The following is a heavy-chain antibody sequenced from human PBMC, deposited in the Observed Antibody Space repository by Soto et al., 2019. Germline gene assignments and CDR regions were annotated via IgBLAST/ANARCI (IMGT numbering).Heavy chain of an antibody. D-gene: IGHD2-21*02. Sequence: GSLRLSCAASGFTFSSYGMHWVRQAPGKGLEGVAVISYDGSNKYYADSVKGRFTISRDNSKNTLYQQMKSLRAEATAVYYCAKRAYCGGDCYWADAFDIWGQGTMVTVSS. V-gene: IGHV3-30*18. J-gene: IGHJ3*02. CDR3: AKRAYCGGDCYWADAFDI. CDR1: GFTFSSYG. CDR2: ISYDGSNK.